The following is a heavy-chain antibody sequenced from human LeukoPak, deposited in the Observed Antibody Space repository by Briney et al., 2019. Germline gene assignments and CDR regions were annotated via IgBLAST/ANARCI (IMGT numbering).Heavy chain of an antibody. J-gene: IGHJ4*02. CDR2: IKSKTDGGTT. Sequence: GGSLRLSCAASGFTFSNAWMSWVRQAPGKGLEWVGRIKSKTDGGTTDYAAPVKGRFTISRDDSKNTLYLQMNSLKTEDTAVYYCTTDIEASYYDSSGYPNYWGQGTLVTVSS. CDR1: GFTFSNAW. V-gene: IGHV3-15*01. D-gene: IGHD3-22*01. CDR3: TTDIEASYYDSSGYPNY.